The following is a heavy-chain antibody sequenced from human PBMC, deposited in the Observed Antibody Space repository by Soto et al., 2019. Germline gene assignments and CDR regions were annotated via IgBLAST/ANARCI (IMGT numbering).Heavy chain of an antibody. V-gene: IGHV4-4*07. CDR2: IYTSGST. J-gene: IGHJ6*02. CDR1: GGSISSYY. D-gene: IGHD2-15*01. CDR3: ARDHIVVVVAATAYYYYGMDV. Sequence: QVQLQESGPGLVKPSETLSLTCTVSGGSISSYYWSWIRQPAGKGLEWIGRIYTSGSTNYNPSLKSRVPMSVDTSKNRFSLKLSYVTAADTAVYYCARDHIVVVVAATAYYYYGMDVWGQGTTVPVSS.